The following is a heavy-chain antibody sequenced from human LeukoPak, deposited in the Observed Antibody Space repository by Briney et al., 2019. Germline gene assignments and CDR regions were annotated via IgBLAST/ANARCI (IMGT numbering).Heavy chain of an antibody. V-gene: IGHV4-34*01. CDR3: ARCRERQWLVLSQKSDY. Sequence: PSETLSLTCAVYGGSFSGYYWSWIRQPPGKGLEGIGEINHSGSTNYNPSLKSRVTISVDTSKNQFSLKLSSVTAADTAVYDCARCRERQWLVLSQKSDYWGQGTLVTVSS. J-gene: IGHJ4*02. D-gene: IGHD6-19*01. CDR1: GGSFSGYY. CDR2: INHSGST.